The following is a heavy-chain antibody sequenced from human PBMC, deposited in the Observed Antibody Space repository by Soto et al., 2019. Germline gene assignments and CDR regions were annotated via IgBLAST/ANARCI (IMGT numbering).Heavy chain of an antibody. Sequence: ASVKVSCKASGYTFTSYGISWVRQAPGQGLEWMGWISAYNGNTNYAQKLQGRVTMTTDTSTSTAYMELRSLRSDDTAVYYCARSRSGYSYAALLDYWGQGTLVTVSS. CDR2: ISAYNGNT. V-gene: IGHV1-18*01. CDR3: ARSRSGYSYAALLDY. D-gene: IGHD5-18*01. J-gene: IGHJ4*02. CDR1: GYTFTSYG.